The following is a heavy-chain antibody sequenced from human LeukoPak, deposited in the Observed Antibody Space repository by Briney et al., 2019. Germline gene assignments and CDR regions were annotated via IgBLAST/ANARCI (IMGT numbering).Heavy chain of an antibody. J-gene: IGHJ3*01. CDR2: IGTAGET. CDR1: GFTFSRYD. V-gene: IGHV3-13*01. D-gene: IGHD2-2*01. CDR3: ARGFRYCSSTSCYPIDAFDF. Sequence: PGGSLRLSCAASGFTFSRYDMHWVRQGTGKRLEWVSAIGTAGETHYPGTVKGRFTISRENAKNSLYLQMNSLRAGDTAVYYCARGFRYCSSTSCYPIDAFDFWGQGTMVTVSS.